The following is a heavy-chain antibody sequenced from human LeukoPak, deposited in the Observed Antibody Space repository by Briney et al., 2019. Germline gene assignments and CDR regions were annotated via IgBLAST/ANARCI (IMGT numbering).Heavy chain of an antibody. CDR1: GNSFTSYW. V-gene: IGHV5-51*01. CDR3: ASLPRGSSGWNYFDY. J-gene: IGHJ4*02. D-gene: IGHD6-19*01. Sequence: RGEFLQISCKASGNSFTSYWIGWGRQMPGKGLEWMGIIYPDDSDTRYSPSFQGQVTISADKSISTAYLQWSSLKASDTAMYYCASLPRGSSGWNYFDYWGQGALVTVSS. CDR2: IYPDDSDT.